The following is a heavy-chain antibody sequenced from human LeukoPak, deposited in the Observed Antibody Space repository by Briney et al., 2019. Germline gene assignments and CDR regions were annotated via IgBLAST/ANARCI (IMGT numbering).Heavy chain of an antibody. D-gene: IGHD3-10*01. CDR2: IYYSGST. Sequence: SETLSLTCTVSGGSISSGGYYWSWIRQHPGKGLEWIGYIYYSGSTYYNPSLKSRVTISVDTSKNQFSLKLSSVTAADTAVYYCARALVRGVKYYFDYWGQGTLVTVSS. V-gene: IGHV4-31*03. CDR1: GGSISSGGYY. CDR3: ARALVRGVKYYFDY. J-gene: IGHJ4*02.